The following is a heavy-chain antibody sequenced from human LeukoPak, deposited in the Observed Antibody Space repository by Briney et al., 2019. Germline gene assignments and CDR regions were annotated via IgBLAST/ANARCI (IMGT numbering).Heavy chain of an antibody. CDR2: IKEDGSEK. D-gene: IGHD7-27*01. CDR1: GFTFSSYW. CDR3: ARGRLGMNY. Sequence: PGGSLRLSCAASGFTFSSYWTSWVRQAPGKGLECVANIKEDGSEKYYVDSVKGRFTISRDNTKNSLNLQMNSLRAEDTAVYYCARGRLGMNYWGQGTLVTVSS. J-gene: IGHJ4*02. V-gene: IGHV3-7*01.